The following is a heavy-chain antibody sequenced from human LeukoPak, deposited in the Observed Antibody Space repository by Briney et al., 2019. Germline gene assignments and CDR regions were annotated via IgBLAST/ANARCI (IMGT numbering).Heavy chain of an antibody. V-gene: IGHV3-30*19. D-gene: IGHD4-17*01. CDR3: ARERDYARYFDY. CDR2: IWYDGSNK. Sequence: GGSLRLSCAASGFTFSSYGMHWVRQAPGKGLEWVAVIWYDGSNKYYADSVKGRFTISRDNSKNTLYLQMNSLRAEDTAVYYCARERDYARYFDYWGQGTLVTVSS. CDR1: GFTFSSYG. J-gene: IGHJ4*02.